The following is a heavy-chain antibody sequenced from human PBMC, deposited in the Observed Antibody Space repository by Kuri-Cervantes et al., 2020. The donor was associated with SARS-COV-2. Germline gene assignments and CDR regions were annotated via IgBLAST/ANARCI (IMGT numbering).Heavy chain of an antibody. J-gene: IGHJ4*02. CDR1: PGSITTSSFY. Sequence: SETLSLTCTVSPGSITTSSFYWGWIRQPPGEGLQWIGTIFYGGSTYFNPSLKNRVTMSVDTAKNQFSLKMTSVTAADTAVYFCARHHFGPAAIHFDNWGLGTLVTVSS. V-gene: IGHV4-39*01. D-gene: IGHD2-2*02. CDR3: ARHHFGPAAIHFDN. CDR2: IFYGGST.